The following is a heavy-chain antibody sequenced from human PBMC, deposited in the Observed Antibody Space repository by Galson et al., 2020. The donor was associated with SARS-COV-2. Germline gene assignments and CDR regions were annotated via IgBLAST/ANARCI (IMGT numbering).Heavy chain of an antibody. V-gene: IGHV3-23*01. CDR2: ITGSGGST. CDR3: AIDRMGLGSYTTFDY. Sequence: GESLKISCAASGFTFSSYAMSWVRQAPGKGLEWVSTISGSGGVSAITGSGGSTYYADSVKGRFTICRDNSKNTLYLQMNSLRAEDTAEYYCAIDRMGLGSYTTFDYWGQGTLVTVSS. J-gene: IGHJ4*02. D-gene: IGHD3-10*01. CDR1: GFTFSSYA.